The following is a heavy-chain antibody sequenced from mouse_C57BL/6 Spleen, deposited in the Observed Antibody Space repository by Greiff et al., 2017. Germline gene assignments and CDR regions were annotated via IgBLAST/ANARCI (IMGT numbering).Heavy chain of an antibody. D-gene: IGHD4-1*01. Sequence: VQGVESGAELARPGASVKMSCKASGYTFTSYTMHWVKQRPGQGLEWIGYINPSSGYTKYNQKFKDKATLTADKSSSTAYMQLSSLTSEDSAVYYCARSGFDYWGQGTTLTVSS. V-gene: IGHV1-4*01. CDR1: GYTFTSYT. J-gene: IGHJ2*01. CDR2: INPSSGYT. CDR3: ARSGFDY.